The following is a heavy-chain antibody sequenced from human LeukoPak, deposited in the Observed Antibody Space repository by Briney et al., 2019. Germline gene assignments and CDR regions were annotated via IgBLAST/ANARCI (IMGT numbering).Heavy chain of an antibody. J-gene: IGHJ4*02. V-gene: IGHV1-46*01. CDR3: ARDERDVVVVPGAMPY. CDR1: GYSFTNYY. Sequence: GASVKVSCKASGYSFTNYYMHWVRQAPGQGLEWIGIINPSGGSTTNAQKFQGRVTMTRDTSTTTVYMELSSLRSADTAMYYCARDERDVVVVPGAMPYWGQGTLATVSS. D-gene: IGHD2-2*01. CDR2: INPSGGST.